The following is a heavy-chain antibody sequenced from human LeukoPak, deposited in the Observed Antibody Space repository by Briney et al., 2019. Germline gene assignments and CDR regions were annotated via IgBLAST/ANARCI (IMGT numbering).Heavy chain of an antibody. Sequence: PSQTLSLTSTVSGGSISSGGYYWSWIRQPPGKGLEWIGYIYHSGSTYYNPSLKSRVTISVDRSKNQFSLKLSSVTAADTAVYYCFLYCSSTSCQDAFDIWGQGTMVTVSS. V-gene: IGHV4-30-2*01. CDR3: FLYCSSTSCQDAFDI. CDR1: GGSISSGGYY. J-gene: IGHJ3*02. D-gene: IGHD2-2*01. CDR2: IYHSGST.